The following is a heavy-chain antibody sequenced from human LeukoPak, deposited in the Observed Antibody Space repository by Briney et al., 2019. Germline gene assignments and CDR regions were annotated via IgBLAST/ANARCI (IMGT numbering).Heavy chain of an antibody. CDR1: GFTFSSYA. D-gene: IGHD3-10*01. CDR3: ASRDSGGY. CDR2: ISYDGSNK. Sequence: PGGSLRLSCAASGFTFSSYAMHWVRQAPGKGLEWVAVISYDGSNKYYADSVKGRFTISRDNSKNTLYLQMSSLRAEDTAVYYCASRDSGGYWGQGTLVTVSS. V-gene: IGHV3-30-3*01. J-gene: IGHJ4*02.